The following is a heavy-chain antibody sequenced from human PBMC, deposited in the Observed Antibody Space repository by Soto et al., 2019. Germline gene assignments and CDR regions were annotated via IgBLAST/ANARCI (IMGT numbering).Heavy chain of an antibody. CDR1: GGSISSGDYY. CDR3: ASIVGAASGWFDP. CDR2: IYYNGGT. Sequence: QGQLQESGPGLVKPSQTLSLTCSVSGGSISSGDYYWSWIRQPPGNGLEWMGYIYYNGGTSYNPYLRRRVIISVDTSKHQFPLQLTSVTATDTAVYYGASIVGAASGWFDPWGQGTLVTVSS. D-gene: IGHD1-26*01. V-gene: IGHV4-30-4*01. J-gene: IGHJ5*02.